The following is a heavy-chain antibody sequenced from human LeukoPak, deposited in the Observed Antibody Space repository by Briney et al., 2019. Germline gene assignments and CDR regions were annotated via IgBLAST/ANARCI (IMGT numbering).Heavy chain of an antibody. CDR2: INKDGSAK. Sequence: GGSLRLSCAVSGFTFSGYWMSWVRQAPGKGLEWVANINKDGSAKYYLDSVKGRFTISRDNAENSLYLQMNSLRADDTAVYYCASELLVYDFWSGYDTTRAMDVWGQGTTVTVSS. CDR3: ASELLVYDFWSGYDTTRAMDV. CDR1: GFTFSGYW. D-gene: IGHD3-3*01. J-gene: IGHJ6*02. V-gene: IGHV3-7*03.